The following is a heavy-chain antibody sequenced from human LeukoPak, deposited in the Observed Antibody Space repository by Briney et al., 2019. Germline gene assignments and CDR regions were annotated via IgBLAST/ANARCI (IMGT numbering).Heavy chain of an antibody. CDR2: IYYSGST. D-gene: IGHD3-10*01. CDR3: ARLRHGSGSYYNEGNDY. J-gene: IGHJ4*02. Sequence: SETLSLTCNVSGGSISSSSYYWGWIRQPPGKGLEWIGSIYYSGSTYYNPSLKSRVTISVDTSKNQFSLKLSSVTAADTAVYYCARLRHGSGSYYNEGNDYWGQGTLVTVSS. CDR1: GGSISSSSYY. V-gene: IGHV4-39*01.